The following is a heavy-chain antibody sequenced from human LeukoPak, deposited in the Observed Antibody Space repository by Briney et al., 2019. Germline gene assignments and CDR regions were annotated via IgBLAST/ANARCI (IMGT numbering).Heavy chain of an antibody. V-gene: IGHV3-23*01. CDR2: ISGSGGSK. Sequence: GGSLRLSCAASGFTFSSYAMSWVRQAPGKGLEWVSGISGSGGSKYYADSVKGRFTISRDNAKNSLYLQMNSLRGEDTAVYYCARARSTMVRGVTLTVWGQGTLVTVSS. CDR3: ARARSTMVRGVTLTV. CDR1: GFTFSSYA. J-gene: IGHJ4*02. D-gene: IGHD3-10*01.